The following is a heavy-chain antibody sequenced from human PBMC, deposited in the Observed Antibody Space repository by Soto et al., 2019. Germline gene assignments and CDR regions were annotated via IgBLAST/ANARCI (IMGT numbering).Heavy chain of an antibody. Sequence: QLQLQESGPGLVKPSETLSLTCTVSGGSISSSSYYWGWIRQPPGKGLEWIGSIYYSGSTYYNPSLKSRVTISVDTSKNQFSLKLSSVTAADTAVYYCAIHISRLSGSYDGWFDPWGQGTLVTVSS. CDR3: AIHISRLSGSYDGWFDP. V-gene: IGHV4-39*01. D-gene: IGHD3-10*01. CDR1: GGSISSSSYY. CDR2: IYYSGST. J-gene: IGHJ5*02.